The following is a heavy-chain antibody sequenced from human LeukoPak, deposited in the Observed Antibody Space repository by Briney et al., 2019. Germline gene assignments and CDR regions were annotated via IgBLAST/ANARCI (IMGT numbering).Heavy chain of an antibody. V-gene: IGHV1-69*05. J-gene: IGHJ5*02. D-gene: IGHD3-9*01. Sequence: SVKVSCKASGGTFSSYAISWVRQAPGQGLEWMGRIIPIFGTANYAQKFQGRVTITTDESTSTAYMELSSLRSEDTAVYYCASLETYYDILTGPTPNWFDPWGQGTPVTVSS. CDR3: ASLETYYDILTGPTPNWFDP. CDR1: GGTFSSYA. CDR2: IIPIFGTA.